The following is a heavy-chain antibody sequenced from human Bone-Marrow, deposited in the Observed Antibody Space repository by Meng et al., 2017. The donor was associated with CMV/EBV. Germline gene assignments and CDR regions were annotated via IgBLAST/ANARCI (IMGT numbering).Heavy chain of an antibody. CDR2: ICPDGT. Sequence: LSLTCAASGFTFNSHWMHWVRQAPGKGLEWVSVICPDGTHYAGFVKGRFTISRDDSKNIVYLQMNSLGVEDTALYYCVVGHDSRKVAYWGQGTLVTVSS. J-gene: IGHJ4*02. V-gene: IGHV3-53*01. CDR3: VVGHDSRKVAY. CDR1: GFTFNSHW. D-gene: IGHD2-15*01.